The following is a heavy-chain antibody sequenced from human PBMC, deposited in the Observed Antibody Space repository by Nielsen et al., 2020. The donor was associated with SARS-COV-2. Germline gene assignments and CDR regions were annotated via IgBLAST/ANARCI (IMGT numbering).Heavy chain of an antibody. Sequence: SETLSLTCAVYGGSFSGYYWSWIRQPPGKGLEWIGEINHSGSTNYNPSLKSRVTISVDTSKNQFSLKLSSVTAADTAVYYCAGRDYSSSWYGHFQHWGQGTLVTVSS. CDR3: AGRDYSSSWYGHFQH. J-gene: IGHJ1*01. CDR1: GGSFSGYY. V-gene: IGHV4-34*01. CDR2: INHSGST. D-gene: IGHD6-13*01.